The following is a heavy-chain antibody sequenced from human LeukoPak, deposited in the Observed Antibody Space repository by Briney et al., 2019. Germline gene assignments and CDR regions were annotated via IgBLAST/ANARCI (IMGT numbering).Heavy chain of an antibody. Sequence: PGGSLRLSCAASGFTFSSYSMNWVRQAPGKGLEWVSSISSSSSYIYYADSVKGRFTISRDNAKNSLYLQMNSLRAEDTAVYYCARVGISTVTTHWYFDLWGRGTLVTVSS. D-gene: IGHD4-17*01. V-gene: IGHV3-21*01. J-gene: IGHJ2*01. CDR1: GFTFSSYS. CDR3: ARVGISTVTTHWYFDL. CDR2: ISSSSSYI.